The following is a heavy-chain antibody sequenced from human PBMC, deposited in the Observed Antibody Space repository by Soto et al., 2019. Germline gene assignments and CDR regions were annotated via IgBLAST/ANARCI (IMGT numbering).Heavy chain of an antibody. CDR1: GYSFTSYW. CDR2: IYPGDSDT. CDR3: ARHTTPFLEWLLAYFDY. Sequence: PVESLKISRRGSGYSFTSYWVGWVRPMPGKGLEWMGIIYPGDSDTRYSPSFQGQVTISADKSISTAYLQWSSLKASDTAMYYCARHTTPFLEWLLAYFDYWGQGTLVTVSS. D-gene: IGHD3-3*01. J-gene: IGHJ4*02. V-gene: IGHV5-51*01.